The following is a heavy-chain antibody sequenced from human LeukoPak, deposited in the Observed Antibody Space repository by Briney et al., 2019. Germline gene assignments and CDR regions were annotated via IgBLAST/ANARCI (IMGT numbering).Heavy chain of an antibody. J-gene: IGHJ5*02. CDR3: ARGEEDQAFDP. D-gene: IGHD3-10*01. CDR2: IIPILGIA. V-gene: IGHV1-69*02. Sequence: SVKVSCKASGGTFSSYTISWVRQAPGQGLEWMGRIIPILGIANYAQKFQGRVTITADKSTSTAYMELSSLRSEDTAVYYCARGEEDQAFDPWGLGTLVTVSS. CDR1: GGTFSSYT.